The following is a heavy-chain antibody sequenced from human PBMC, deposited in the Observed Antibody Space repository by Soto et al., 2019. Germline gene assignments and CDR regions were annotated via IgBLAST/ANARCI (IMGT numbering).Heavy chain of an antibody. CDR1: GYTFTNYG. Sequence: ASVKFSCKASGYTFTNYGISWVRQAPGQGLEWMGWISTYNGHTTSAQKLQGRVTMTTDTSTSTAYMELRSLRSDDTAVYYCARDWGQQWLAYGMDVWGQGTTVTVSS. D-gene: IGHD6-19*01. V-gene: IGHV1-18*01. CDR2: ISTYNGHT. J-gene: IGHJ6*02. CDR3: ARDWGQQWLAYGMDV.